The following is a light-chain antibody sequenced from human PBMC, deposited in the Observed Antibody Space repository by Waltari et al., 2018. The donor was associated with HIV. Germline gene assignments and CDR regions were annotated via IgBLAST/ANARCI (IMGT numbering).Light chain of an antibody. CDR1: QTIRSN. CDR3: HQSDSNPPT. J-gene: IGKJ1*01. V-gene: IGKV1-39*01. CDR2: AAS. Sequence: DIQMTQSPPFLSASVGDRVTITCRASQTIRSNVNWYQQKPGKAPKLLIYAASSLQISVPSRFSGSVSGTDVTLTITSLQPEDFAIYHGHQSDSNPPTCGQGTKVEIK.